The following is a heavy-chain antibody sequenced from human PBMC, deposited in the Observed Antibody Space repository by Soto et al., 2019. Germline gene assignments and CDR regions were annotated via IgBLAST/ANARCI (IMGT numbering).Heavy chain of an antibody. J-gene: IGHJ4*02. CDR2: VSGSSGSK. CDR1: GFTFSSYA. V-gene: IGHV3-23*01. CDR3: AKDWCSGTTCYCLEN. Sequence: EVQLLESGGGLVQPGGSLRLSCAASGFTFSSYAMSWVRQAPGKGLEWVSSVSGSSGSKSYADYVKGRFTISRDNSKSTVYLQMNSLRAEETAVYFCAKDWCSGTTCYCLENWGQGTLVTVSS. D-gene: IGHD1-7*01.